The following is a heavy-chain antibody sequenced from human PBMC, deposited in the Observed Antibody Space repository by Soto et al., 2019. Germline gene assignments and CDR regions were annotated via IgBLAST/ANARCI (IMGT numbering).Heavy chain of an antibody. CDR2: ISYDGSNK. J-gene: IGHJ6*02. V-gene: IGHV3-30*18. CDR3: AKDRLMTTVTYYYGMDG. Sequence: QVQLVESGGGVVQPRRSLRLSCAASGFTFSSYGMHWVRQAPGKGLEWVAVISYDGSNKYYADSVKGRFTISRDNSKNTLYLQMNSLRAEDTAVYYCAKDRLMTTVTYYYGMDGWGLGTTVTVSS. CDR1: GFTFSSYG. D-gene: IGHD4-4*01.